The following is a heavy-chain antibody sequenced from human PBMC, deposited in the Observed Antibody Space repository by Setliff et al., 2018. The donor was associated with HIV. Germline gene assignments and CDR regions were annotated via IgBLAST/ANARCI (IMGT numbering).Heavy chain of an antibody. Sequence: PGGSLRLSCSASGFTFSSYAMHWVRQAPGKGLEYVSAISSNGGSTYYADSVKGRFTISRDNSKNTLYLQMSSLRAEDTAVYYCARDAAAPAAIEGAFDIWGQGTMVTVSS. CDR1: GFTFSSYA. J-gene: IGHJ3*02. CDR3: ARDAAAPAAIEGAFDI. D-gene: IGHD2-2*02. CDR2: ISSNGGST. V-gene: IGHV3-64D*09.